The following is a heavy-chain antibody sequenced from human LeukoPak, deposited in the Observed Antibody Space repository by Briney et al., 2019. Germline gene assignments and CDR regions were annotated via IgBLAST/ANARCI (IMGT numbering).Heavy chain of an antibody. CDR3: ARGGSALNWFDP. CDR1: GFTFSSYS. V-gene: IGHV3-21*01. J-gene: IGHJ5*02. Sequence: GGSLRLSCAASGFTFSSYSMNWVRQAPGKGLEWVASISSSSSYIYYADSVKGRFTISRDNAKNSLYLQMNSLRAEDTAVYYRARGGSALNWFDPWGQGTLVTVSS. CDR2: ISSSSSYI. D-gene: IGHD2-15*01.